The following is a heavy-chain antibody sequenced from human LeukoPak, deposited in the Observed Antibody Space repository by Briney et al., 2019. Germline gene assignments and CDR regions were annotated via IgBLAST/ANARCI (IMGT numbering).Heavy chain of an antibody. V-gene: IGHV4-38-2*01. CDR2: IHYPEST. D-gene: IGHD3-10*01. Sequence: PSETLSLTCAVSGFSISNGFFWGWIRRPPGKGREWIWTIHYPESTYYNPSLNSLLTISLDAYKNYFSLKLSSVTAADTALYYCARGRGRQVGSRWHPDTHHDYWGQGILVTVSS. CDR3: ARGRGRQVGSRWHPDTHHDY. J-gene: IGHJ4*02. CDR1: GFSISNGFF.